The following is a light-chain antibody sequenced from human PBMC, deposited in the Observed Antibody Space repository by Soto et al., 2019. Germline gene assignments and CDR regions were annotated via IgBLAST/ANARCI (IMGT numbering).Light chain of an antibody. V-gene: IGKV3-11*01. Sequence: EVVLTQSPASLSLSPGERATLSCRASQSVSAYLAWYQQKAGQAPRLLIYDVSNRAPGIPARFTGSGSGTDFNLTISSLEPEDSAVYYCQQRVHCLTFGGGTKVEIK. J-gene: IGKJ4*01. CDR2: DVS. CDR3: QQRVHCLT. CDR1: QSVSAY.